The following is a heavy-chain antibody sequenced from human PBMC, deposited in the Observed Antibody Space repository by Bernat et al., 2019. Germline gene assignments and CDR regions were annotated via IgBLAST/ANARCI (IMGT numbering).Heavy chain of an antibody. D-gene: IGHD2-21*02. Sequence: VQLVESGGGVVQPGRSLRLSCAASGFTFSSYSMNWVRQAPGKGLEWVSSISSSSSYIYYADSVKGRFTISRDNAKNSLYLQMNSLRAEDTAVYYCARVSKAYCGGDCYPAHWYFDLWGRGTLVTVSS. J-gene: IGHJ2*01. CDR3: ARVSKAYCGGDCYPAHWYFDL. CDR1: GFTFSSYS. V-gene: IGHV3-21*01. CDR2: ISSSSSYI.